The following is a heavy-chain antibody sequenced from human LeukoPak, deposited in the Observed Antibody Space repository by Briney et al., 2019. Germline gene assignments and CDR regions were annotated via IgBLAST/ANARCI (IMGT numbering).Heavy chain of an antibody. D-gene: IGHD3-16*01. CDR1: GGTFSSYA. V-gene: IGHV1-69*05. CDR3: ARDVGDRGAFDI. Sequence: SVKVSCKASGGTFSSYAISWVRQAPGQGLEWMGGIIPIFGTANYAQKFQGRVTITTDESTSTAYMELSSLRSEDTAVYYCARDVGDRGAFDIWGQGTMVTVSS. J-gene: IGHJ3*02. CDR2: IIPIFGTA.